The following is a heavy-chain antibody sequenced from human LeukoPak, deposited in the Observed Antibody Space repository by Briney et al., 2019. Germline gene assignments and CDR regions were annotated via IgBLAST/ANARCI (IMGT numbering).Heavy chain of an antibody. CDR3: ARAGRRLCGVLIPLSFDY. J-gene: IGHJ4*02. D-gene: IGHD3-3*01. CDR2: IKQDGSER. Sequence: WGSLSLSCAASGFTFSSYWMSWVRQAPGKGLEWVANIKQDGSERYYVDSVKGRFTISRDNAKNSLYLQMNSLRAEDTAVYYCARAGRRLCGVLIPLSFDYWGQGTPVSVSS. V-gene: IGHV3-7*01. CDR1: GFTFSSYW.